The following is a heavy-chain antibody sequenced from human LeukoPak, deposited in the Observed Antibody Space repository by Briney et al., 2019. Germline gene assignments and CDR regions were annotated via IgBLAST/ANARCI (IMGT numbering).Heavy chain of an antibody. D-gene: IGHD3-22*01. CDR1: GGSISSYY. CDR3: ARDKDYFDSGGAFDI. V-gene: IGHV4-59*01. Sequence: PSETLSLTCTVSGGSISSYYWSWIRQPPGKGLEWIGYIYYSGSTNYNPSLKSRVTMSVDASKNQFSLKLSSVTAADTAVYYCARDKDYFDSGGAFDIWGQGTMVTVSS. J-gene: IGHJ3*02. CDR2: IYYSGST.